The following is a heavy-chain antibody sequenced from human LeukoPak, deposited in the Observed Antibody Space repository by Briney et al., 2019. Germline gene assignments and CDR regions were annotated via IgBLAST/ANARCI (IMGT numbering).Heavy chain of an antibody. J-gene: IGHJ4*02. CDR3: ARVTYAVPDY. Sequence: KSGGSLRLSCAASGFTFSRYSMNWVRQAPGKGLEWVSSISTTSRYIYYADSVQGRFTVTRDNAKNSLSLQMNSLRADDTAVYYCARVTYAVPDYWGQGTLVAVSS. V-gene: IGHV3-21*01. D-gene: IGHD2/OR15-2a*01. CDR1: GFTFSRYS. CDR2: ISTTSRYI.